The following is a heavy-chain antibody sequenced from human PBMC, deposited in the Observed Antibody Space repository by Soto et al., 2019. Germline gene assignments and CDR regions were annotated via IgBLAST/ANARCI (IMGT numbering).Heavy chain of an antibody. CDR3: ARATRDGYNYGAAEYFQH. J-gene: IGHJ1*01. V-gene: IGHV1-46*01. Sequence: ASVKVSCKASGGTFSSYAISWVRQAPVQGLEWMGIINPSGGSTSYAQKFQGRVTMTRDTSTSTVYMELSSLRSEDTAVYYCARATRDGYNYGAAEYFQHWGQGTLVTVSS. CDR1: GGTFSSYA. D-gene: IGHD5-12*01. CDR2: INPSGGST.